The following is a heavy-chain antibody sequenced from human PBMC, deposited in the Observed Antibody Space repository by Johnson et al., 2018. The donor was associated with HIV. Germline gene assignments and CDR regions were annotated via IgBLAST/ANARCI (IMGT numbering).Heavy chain of an antibody. CDR1: GFTFSSYG. V-gene: IGHV3-33*05. J-gene: IGHJ3*02. CDR3: AKGEQLVISRKGHDAFDI. D-gene: IGHD6-6*01. CDR2: ISYDGSNK. Sequence: QMLLVESGGGLVQPGRSLRLSCAASGFTFSSYGMHWVRQAPGKGLEWVAVISYDGSNKYYADSVKGRFTISRDNSKNTLYLQMNSLRVEDTAVYYCAKGEQLVISRKGHDAFDIGSQGTMVTGSS.